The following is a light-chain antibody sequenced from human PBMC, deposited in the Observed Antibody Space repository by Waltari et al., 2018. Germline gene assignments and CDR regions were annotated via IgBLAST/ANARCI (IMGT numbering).Light chain of an antibody. CDR2: SNT. J-gene: IGLJ3*02. V-gene: IGLV1-44*01. CDR3: STWDASLRGWV. Sequence: QSVLTQPPSASGTPGQRVTFSCSGSSSNIGTYAVNWYQQLPGTAPKLLIFSNTRRPSGVPDRISASKSGTSASLAISGLQSEDEADYYCSTWDASLRGWVFGGGTKLTVL. CDR1: SSNIGTYA.